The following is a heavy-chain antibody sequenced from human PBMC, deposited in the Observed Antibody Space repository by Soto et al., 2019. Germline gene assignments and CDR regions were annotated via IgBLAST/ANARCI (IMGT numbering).Heavy chain of an antibody. Sequence: TGESLKISCKGSGYSFTSYWISWVRQMPGKGLEWMGRIDPSDSYTNYSPSFQGHVTISADKSISTAYLQWSSLKASDTAMYYCAGIWSGHTRGDYYYYGMDVWGQGTTVTVSS. J-gene: IGHJ6*02. CDR2: IDPSDSYT. CDR1: GYSFTSYW. V-gene: IGHV5-10-1*01. D-gene: IGHD3-3*01. CDR3: AGIWSGHTRGDYYYYGMDV.